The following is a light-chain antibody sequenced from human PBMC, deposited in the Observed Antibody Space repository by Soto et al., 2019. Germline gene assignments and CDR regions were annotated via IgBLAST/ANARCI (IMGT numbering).Light chain of an antibody. J-gene: IGKJ4*01. CDR1: RSVSSY. CDR2: DAS. CDR3: QQRGDWPLT. Sequence: EIVLTQSPATLSLSPGERATLSCRASRSVSSYLAWYQQRPGQAPRLLIYDASNRATGIPARFSGSGSGTDVTLTLSRLEPEDVAVYYCQQRGDWPLTFGGGTKVEI. V-gene: IGKV3-11*01.